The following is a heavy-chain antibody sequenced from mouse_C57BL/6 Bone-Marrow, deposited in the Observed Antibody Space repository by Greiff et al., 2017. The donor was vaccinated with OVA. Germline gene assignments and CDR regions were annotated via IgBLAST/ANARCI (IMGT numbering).Heavy chain of an antibody. CDR3: ARPPSRPYYAMDY. CDR2: IDPSDSYT. V-gene: IGHV1-50*01. CDR1: GYTFTSYW. Sequence: QVHVKQSGAELVKPGASVKLSCKASGYTFTSYWMQWVKQRPGQGLEWIGEIDPSDSYTNYNQKFKGKATLTVDTSSSTAYMQLSSLTSEDSAVYYCARPPSRPYYAMDYWGQGTSVTVSS. J-gene: IGHJ4*01.